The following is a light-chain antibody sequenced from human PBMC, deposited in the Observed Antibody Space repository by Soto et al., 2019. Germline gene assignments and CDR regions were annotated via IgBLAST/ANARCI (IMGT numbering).Light chain of an antibody. Sequence: DIQMTQTPSSLSASVGDRVTITCRASQTISSWLAWYQQKPGKAPKLLILVASTLPSGVPDRFSGSGSGTDFTLTISRVEAEDFGLYYCMQALQAPLTFGQGTKVDIK. CDR1: QTISSW. J-gene: IGKJ1*01. V-gene: IGKV1-5*01. CDR2: VAS. CDR3: MQALQAPLT.